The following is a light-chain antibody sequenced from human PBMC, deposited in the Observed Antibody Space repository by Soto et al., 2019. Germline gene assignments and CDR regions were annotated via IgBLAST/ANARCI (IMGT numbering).Light chain of an antibody. CDR2: SAS. Sequence: DIQMTQSPSSLSASVGDRVTITCRASQSFSTYLNWYQQKPGKAPEFLIYSASSLQSGVPSRFSGSGSGTDFTLTINSLQPEDFATYDCQQSYSPPWTFGQGTKVEIK. CDR1: QSFSTY. CDR3: QQSYSPPWT. V-gene: IGKV1-39*01. J-gene: IGKJ1*01.